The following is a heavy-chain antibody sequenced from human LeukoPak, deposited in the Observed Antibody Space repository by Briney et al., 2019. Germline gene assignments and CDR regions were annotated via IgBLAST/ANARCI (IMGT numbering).Heavy chain of an antibody. CDR1: GGSISSGSYY. CDR2: IYTSGST. Sequence: SQTLSLTCTVSGGSISSGSYYWSWIRQPAGKGLEWIGRIYTSGSTNYNPSLKSRVTISVDTSKNQFSLKLSSVTAADTAVYYCARGGTAMPMDYYYYMDVWGKGTTVTVSS. J-gene: IGHJ6*03. V-gene: IGHV4-61*02. D-gene: IGHD5-18*01. CDR3: ARGGTAMPMDYYYYMDV.